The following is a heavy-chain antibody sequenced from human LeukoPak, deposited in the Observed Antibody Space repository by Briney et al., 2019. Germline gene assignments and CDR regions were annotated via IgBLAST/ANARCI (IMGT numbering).Heavy chain of an antibody. D-gene: IGHD5-18*01. V-gene: IGHV1-18*01. Sequence: ASVKVSCKASGYTFTNYGISWVRQAPGQGLEWMGWISVYNGNTNYAQKFQGRVTMTTDTSTNTAYMELRSPRSDDTAMYYCARSTLQLWSPYYYMDVWGKGTTVTVSS. J-gene: IGHJ6*03. CDR2: ISVYNGNT. CDR3: ARSTLQLWSPYYYMDV. CDR1: GYTFTNYG.